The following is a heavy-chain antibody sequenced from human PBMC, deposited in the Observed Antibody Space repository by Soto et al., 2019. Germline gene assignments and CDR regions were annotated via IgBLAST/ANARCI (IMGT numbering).Heavy chain of an antibody. D-gene: IGHD5-12*01. CDR3: ARRRDGYNFYFDY. CDR2: INPNSGGT. V-gene: IGHV1-2*04. CDR1: GYTFTGYY. J-gene: IGHJ4*02. Sequence: ASVKVSCKASGYTFTGYYMHWVRQAPGQGLEWMGWINPNSGGTNYAQKFQGWVTMTSDTSISTAYMELSRLRSDDTAVYYCARRRDGYNFYFDYWGQGTLVTVSS.